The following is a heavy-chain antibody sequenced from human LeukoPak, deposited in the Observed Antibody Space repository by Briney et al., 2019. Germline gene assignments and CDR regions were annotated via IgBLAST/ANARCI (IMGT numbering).Heavy chain of an antibody. CDR2: IQGGGTT. CDR3: TTVTHFYL. Sequence: GGSLRLSCAGSGFTFSGAWLSWVRQAPGKGLEWIGRIQGGGTTDYAAPVKGRFTISRDDSNATLYLQMNSLKTEDTAIYYCTTVTHFYLGGQGILVTVPS. V-gene: IGHV3-15*01. D-gene: IGHD2/OR15-2a*01. CDR1: GFTFSGAW. J-gene: IGHJ4*02.